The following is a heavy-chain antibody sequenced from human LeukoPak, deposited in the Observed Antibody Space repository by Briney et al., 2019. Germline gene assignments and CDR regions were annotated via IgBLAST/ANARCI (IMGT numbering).Heavy chain of an antibody. CDR1: GGSISSGDYY. D-gene: IGHD4-11*01. CDR2: INYSGST. CDR3: ASWTTVSLNFDY. V-gene: IGHV4-30-4*08. Sequence: PSQTLSLTCTVSGGSISSGDYYWSWIRQPPGKGLEWIGYINYSGSTYYNPSLKSRVTISVDTSKNQFSLKLSSVTAADTAVYYCASWTTVSLNFDYWGQGTLVTVSS. J-gene: IGHJ4*02.